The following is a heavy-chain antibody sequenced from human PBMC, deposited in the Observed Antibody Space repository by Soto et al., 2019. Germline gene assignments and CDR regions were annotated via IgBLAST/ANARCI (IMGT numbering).Heavy chain of an antibody. CDR2: IIPIFGTA. D-gene: IGHD3-22*01. J-gene: IGHJ5*02. CDR1: GGTFSSYA. Sequence: GASVKVSCKASGGTFSSYAISWVRQAPGQGLEWMGGIIPIFGTANYAQKFQGRVTITADKSTSTAYMELSSLRSEDTAVYYCARENYYDSSGYVFLGYTVSAWFDPWGQGTLVTVSS. V-gene: IGHV1-69*06. CDR3: ARENYYDSSGYVFLGYTVSAWFDP.